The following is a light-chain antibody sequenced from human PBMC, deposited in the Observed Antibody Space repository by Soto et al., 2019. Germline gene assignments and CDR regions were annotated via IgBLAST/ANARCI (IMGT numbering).Light chain of an antibody. J-gene: IGKJ5*01. V-gene: IGKV1-12*01. Sequence: DIQMTQSPSSVSASVGDRVTITCRATQGLSGSLAWYQQKPGKAPKLLISVTSRLQSGVPPRFSGSASGTDFTLTIDSLQPEDLATYYCQQGHNWPLTFGQGTRLEIK. CDR2: VTS. CDR1: QGLSGS. CDR3: QQGHNWPLT.